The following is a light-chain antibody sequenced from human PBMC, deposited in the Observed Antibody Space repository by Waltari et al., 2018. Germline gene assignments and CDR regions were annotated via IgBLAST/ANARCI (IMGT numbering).Light chain of an antibody. CDR1: SSDVGSYNL. V-gene: IGLV2-23*02. Sequence: QSALTQPASVSGSPGQSITISCTGTSSDVGSYNLVSWYQQHPGKAPKTMLYEVSKRPSGGSNRFSGSKSGNTASLTGSGLQAEDEADYYCCSYAGSSTFVFGGGTKLTVL. J-gene: IGLJ2*01. CDR2: EVS. CDR3: CSYAGSSTFV.